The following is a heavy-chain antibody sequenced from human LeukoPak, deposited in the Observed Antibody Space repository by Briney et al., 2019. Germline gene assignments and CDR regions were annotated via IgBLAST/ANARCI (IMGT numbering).Heavy chain of an antibody. V-gene: IGHV4-59*01. CDR1: GGSISSYY. D-gene: IGHD3-3*01. J-gene: IGHJ5*02. Sequence: SGTLSLTCTVSGGSISSYYWSWIRQPPGKGLEWIGYIYYSGSTNYNPSLKSRVTISVDTSKNQFSLKLSSVTAADTAVYYCARGYEVETYYDFWSGYPNWFDPWGQGTLVTVSS. CDR2: IYYSGST. CDR3: ARGYEVETYYDFWSGYPNWFDP.